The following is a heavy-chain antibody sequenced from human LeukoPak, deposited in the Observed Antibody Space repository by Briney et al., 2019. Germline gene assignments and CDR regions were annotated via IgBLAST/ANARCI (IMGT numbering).Heavy chain of an antibody. CDR1: GFTFSSYW. D-gene: IGHD3-22*01. CDR3: AKEGDSSGYYSDAFDI. V-gene: IGHV3-23*01. CDR2: ISGSGGST. J-gene: IGHJ3*02. Sequence: GGSLRLSCAASGFTFSSYWMSWVRQAPGKGLEWVSAISGSGGSTYYADSVKGRFTISRDNSKNTLYLQMNSLRAEDTAVYYCAKEGDSSGYYSDAFDIWGQGTMVTVSS.